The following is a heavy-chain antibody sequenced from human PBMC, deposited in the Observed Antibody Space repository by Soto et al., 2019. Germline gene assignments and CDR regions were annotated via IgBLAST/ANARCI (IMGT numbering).Heavy chain of an antibody. J-gene: IGHJ3*02. CDR3: ARDITVTTVRIAFDI. Sequence: ASVKVSCKASGYTFTGYYMHWVRQAPGQGLEWMGWINPNSGGTNYAQKFQGWVTMTRDTSISTAYMELSRLRSDDTAVYYCARDITVTTVRIAFDIWGQGTMVTVSS. V-gene: IGHV1-2*04. CDR1: GYTFTGYY. CDR2: INPNSGGT. D-gene: IGHD4-17*01.